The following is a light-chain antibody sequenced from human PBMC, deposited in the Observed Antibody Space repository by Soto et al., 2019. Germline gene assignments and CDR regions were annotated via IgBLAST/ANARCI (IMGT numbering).Light chain of an antibody. CDR1: SRDVGGYNY. J-gene: IGLJ2*01. CDR2: DVS. Sequence: QSVLTQPASVSGSPGQSITISCTGTSRDVGGYNYVSWYQQHPGKAPKLMIYDVSNRPSGVSNRLSGSKSGNTASLTISGLQAEEEADYYCSSYTSSSPVVFGGGTKLTVL. V-gene: IGLV2-14*01. CDR3: SSYTSSSPVV.